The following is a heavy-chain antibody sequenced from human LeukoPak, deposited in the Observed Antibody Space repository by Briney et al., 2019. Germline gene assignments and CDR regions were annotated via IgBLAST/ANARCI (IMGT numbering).Heavy chain of an antibody. J-gene: IGHJ5*02. CDR1: GRSFSGYY. V-gene: IGHV4-34*01. Sequence: SETLSLTCAVYGRSFSGYYWSWIRQPPGKGLEWIGEINHSGSTNYNPSLKSRVTISVDTSKNQFSLKLSSVTAADTAVYYCARGYCTNGVCYPNWFDPWGQGTLVTVS. D-gene: IGHD2-8*01. CDR3: ARGYCTNGVCYPNWFDP. CDR2: INHSGST.